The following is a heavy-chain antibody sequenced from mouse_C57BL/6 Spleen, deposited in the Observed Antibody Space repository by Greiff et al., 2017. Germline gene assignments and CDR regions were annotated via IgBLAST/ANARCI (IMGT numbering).Heavy chain of an antibody. CDR1: GFTFSSYG. CDR2: ISSGGSYT. J-gene: IGHJ4*01. V-gene: IGHV5-6*01. Sequence: EVKLMESGGDLVKPGGSLKLSCAASGFTFSSYGMSWVRQTPDKRLEWVATISSGGSYTYYPDSVKGRFTISRDNAKNTLYLQMSSLKSEDTAMYYCARQTVVATEAMDYWGQGTSVTVSS. CDR3: ARQTVVATEAMDY. D-gene: IGHD1-1*01.